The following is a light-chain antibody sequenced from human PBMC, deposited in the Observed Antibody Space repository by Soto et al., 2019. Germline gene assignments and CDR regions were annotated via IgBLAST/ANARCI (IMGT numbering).Light chain of an antibody. V-gene: IGLV2-14*01. Sequence: QSALTQPASVSGSPGQSITISCTGTTSDVGGYGYVSWYQQHPGKAPKLLIYEVSNRPSGISNRFSGSKSDNTASLTISGLQAEDEADYYCSSFTTSSTRVFGTGTKV. CDR3: SSFTTSSTRV. CDR2: EVS. J-gene: IGLJ1*01. CDR1: TSDVGGYGY.